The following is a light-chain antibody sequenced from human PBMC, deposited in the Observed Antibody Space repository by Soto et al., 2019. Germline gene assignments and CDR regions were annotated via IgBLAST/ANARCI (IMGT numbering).Light chain of an antibody. CDR3: QQRSNWPIT. V-gene: IGKV3-11*01. CDR2: DAS. Sequence: EIGMRQYPGTLCVSPGERGTLSCSASQSVSSYLAWYQQKPGQAPRLLIYDASNRATGIPARFSGSGSGTDFTLTISSLEPEDFAVYYCQQRSNWPITFGQGTRLEIK. CDR1: QSVSSY. J-gene: IGKJ5*01.